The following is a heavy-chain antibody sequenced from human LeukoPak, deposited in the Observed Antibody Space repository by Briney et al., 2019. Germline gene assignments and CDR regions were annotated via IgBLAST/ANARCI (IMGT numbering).Heavy chain of an antibody. J-gene: IGHJ4*02. CDR2: IYPGDSDT. V-gene: IGHV5-51*01. Sequence: GESLKTSCKGSGYQFTSYWIVWVRQMPGKGLEWMGRIYPGDSDTTYSPSFQGQVTISDDKSISTAYLQWSSLKASDTAMYYCARYYGSGSSDYWGQGTLVTVSS. D-gene: IGHD3-10*01. CDR1: GYQFTSYW. CDR3: ARYYGSGSSDY.